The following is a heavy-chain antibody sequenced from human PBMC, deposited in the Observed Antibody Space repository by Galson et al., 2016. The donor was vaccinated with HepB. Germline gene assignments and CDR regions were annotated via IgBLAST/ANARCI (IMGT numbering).Heavy chain of an antibody. D-gene: IGHD1-1*01. CDR1: GYTFTSYG. Sequence: SVKVSCKASGYTFTSYGISWVRQAPGQGLEWMGWITTDNGNTKYSQKVQGRDSLTTDTSTNTVYMELKRLRSDDTAVYYCARDRTRTLHRRYYGMDIWGQGTSVTVS. V-gene: IGHV1-18*01. CDR2: ITTDNGNT. J-gene: IGHJ6*02. CDR3: ARDRTRTLHRRYYGMDI.